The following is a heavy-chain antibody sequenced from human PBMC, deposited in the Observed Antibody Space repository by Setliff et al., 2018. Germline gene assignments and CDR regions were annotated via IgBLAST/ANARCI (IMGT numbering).Heavy chain of an antibody. Sequence: KSSETLSLTCAVSGYSISSGYNWGWIRQPPGKGLEWIGSIYYRGSTSYNSSLKSRVSISVDTSKNQFSLNLNAVTAADTAVYYCATLTGDRGVDYWGQGRLVTSPQ. CDR2: IYYRGST. D-gene: IGHD7-27*01. J-gene: IGHJ4*02. V-gene: IGHV4-38-2*01. CDR1: GYSISSGYN. CDR3: ATLTGDRGVDY.